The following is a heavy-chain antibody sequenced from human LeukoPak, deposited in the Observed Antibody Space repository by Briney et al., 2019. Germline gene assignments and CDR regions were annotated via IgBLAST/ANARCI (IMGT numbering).Heavy chain of an antibody. Sequence: GASVKVSCKASGYTFTGYYMHWVRQAPGQGLEWMGWINPNSGGTNYAQKFQGRVTMTRDTSISTAYMELSRLRSDDTAVYYCARNLYCSSTSCYGFDCWGQGTLVTVSS. V-gene: IGHV1-2*02. CDR2: INPNSGGT. CDR3: ARNLYCSSTSCYGFDC. D-gene: IGHD2-2*01. J-gene: IGHJ4*02. CDR1: GYTFTGYY.